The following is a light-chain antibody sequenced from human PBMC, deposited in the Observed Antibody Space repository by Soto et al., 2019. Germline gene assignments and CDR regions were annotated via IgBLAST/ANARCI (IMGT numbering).Light chain of an antibody. Sequence: EIVLTQSPGTLSLSPGERATLSCRASQSVSSSYLAWYQQKPGQAPRLLIYGASSRATGIPDRFSGSGSGTDFTLTISSLEPEDLAVYYCQQRNKWPPTFGQGTKVDIK. CDR2: GAS. CDR3: QQRNKWPPT. V-gene: IGKV3D-20*02. CDR1: QSVSSSY. J-gene: IGKJ1*01.